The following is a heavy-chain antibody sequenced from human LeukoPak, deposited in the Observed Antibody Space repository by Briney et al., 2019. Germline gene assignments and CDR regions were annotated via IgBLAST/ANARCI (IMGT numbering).Heavy chain of an antibody. Sequence: GSLRLSCAASGFTFSSHCMSWVRQAPGKGLEWVANIKQDGSEKYYVDSVKGRFTISRDNAKNSLYLQMNSLRAEDTALYYCARDPGYYYYGMDVWGQGTTVVVSS. CDR1: GFTFSSHC. J-gene: IGHJ6*02. V-gene: IGHV3-7*01. CDR3: ARDPGYYYYGMDV. CDR2: IKQDGSEK.